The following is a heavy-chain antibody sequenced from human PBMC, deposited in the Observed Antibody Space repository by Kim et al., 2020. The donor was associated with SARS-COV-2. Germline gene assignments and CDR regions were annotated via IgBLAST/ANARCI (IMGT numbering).Heavy chain of an antibody. CDR1: GFTFGTYW. D-gene: IGHD5-12*01. CDR2: IKEDASEK. V-gene: IGHV3-7*01. Sequence: GGSLRLSCAASGFTFGTYWMTWVRQAPGKGLEWVANIKEDASEKYYVDSVKGRFIISRDNDEKSLYLQMNRRRAEDSAVYYCAVAYGLDVWGQGTTVTVS. CDR3: AVAYGLDV. J-gene: IGHJ6*02.